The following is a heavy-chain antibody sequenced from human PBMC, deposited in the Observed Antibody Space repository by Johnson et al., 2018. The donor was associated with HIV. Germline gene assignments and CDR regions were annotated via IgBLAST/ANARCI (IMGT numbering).Heavy chain of an antibody. CDR1: GFTVINNY. D-gene: IGHD7-27*01. Sequence: VQLVESGGGLVQPGGSLRLSCAVSGFTVINNYMTWVRQAPGKGLEWVSIIYSRDTTYYADSVKGRFSISRDSSKNTLYLQMNSLRAEDTAVYYCAKDLGTGDDAFDIWGQGTMVTVSS. V-gene: IGHV3-66*01. J-gene: IGHJ3*02. CDR2: IYSRDTT. CDR3: AKDLGTGDDAFDI.